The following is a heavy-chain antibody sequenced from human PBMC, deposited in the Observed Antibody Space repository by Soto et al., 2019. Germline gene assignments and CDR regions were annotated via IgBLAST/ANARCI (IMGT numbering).Heavy chain of an antibody. D-gene: IGHD5-18*01. CDR2: INPSGGST. J-gene: IGHJ4*02. Sequence: ASVKVSCKASGYTFTSYYMHWVRQAPGQGLEWMGVINPSGGSTSYAQKFQGRVTMTRVTSTSTVYMELSSLRSEDTAVYYCARDSVDTAMPLWYFDYWGQGTLVTVSS. CDR3: ARDSVDTAMPLWYFDY. V-gene: IGHV1-46*01. CDR1: GYTFTSYY.